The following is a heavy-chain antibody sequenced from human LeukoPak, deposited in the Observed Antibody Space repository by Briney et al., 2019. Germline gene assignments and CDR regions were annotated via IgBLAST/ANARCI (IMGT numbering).Heavy chain of an antibody. J-gene: IGHJ4*02. CDR1: GFTFGSYA. D-gene: IGHD2-2*01. Sequence: GGSLRLSCAASGFTFGSYAMSWVRQAPGKGLEWVSAISGGGSTYYADSVKGWFTISRDNSKNTLYLQMNSLRAEDTAVYYCAKDIVVVPAAIYSSSWYDYWGQGTLVTVSS. CDR2: ISGGGST. CDR3: AKDIVVVPAAIYSSSWYDY. V-gene: IGHV3-23*01.